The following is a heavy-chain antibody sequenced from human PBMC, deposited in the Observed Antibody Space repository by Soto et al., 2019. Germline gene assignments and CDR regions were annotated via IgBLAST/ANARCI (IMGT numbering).Heavy chain of an antibody. Sequence: VQLVESGGGLVKPGGSLRLSCAASGFTFSNAWMNWVRQAPGKGLEWVGRIKSKTDGGTTDYAAPVKGRFTISRDDSKNTLYLQMNSLKTEDTAVYYCTTGYEHYYYYYGMDVWGQGTTVTVSS. V-gene: IGHV3-15*07. CDR3: TTGYEHYYYYYGMDV. CDR1: GFTFSNAW. D-gene: IGHD5-12*01. J-gene: IGHJ6*02. CDR2: IKSKTDGGTT.